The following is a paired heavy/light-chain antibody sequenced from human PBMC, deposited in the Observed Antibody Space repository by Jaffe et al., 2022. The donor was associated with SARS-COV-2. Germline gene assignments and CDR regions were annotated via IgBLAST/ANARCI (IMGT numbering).Heavy chain of an antibody. V-gene: IGHV2-5*02. J-gene: IGHJ3*02. CDR3: ALRRGGFERFLYVGGFNAFHI. CDR1: GFSLNTSAVG. Sequence: QITLKESGPTLVKPTQTLTLTCTFSGFSLNTSAVGVGWIRQPPGKALEWLALLYWDDDQTYSPSLKSRLTIIKDNSKNQVVLTMTNMDPVDTATYYCALRRGGFERFLYVGGFNAFHIWGQGSMVTVSS. CDR2: LYWDDDQ. D-gene: IGHD3-3*01.
Light chain of an antibody. CDR2: WAS. Sequence: DIVMTQSPDSLAVSLGEMATINCKSSQTVLYNSSNKNYLAWYQQKPGQPPRLLIYWASTRESGVPDRFSGSGSGTDFTLTISSLQAEDVAVYYCQQYYTTPLTFGGGTKVEIK. CDR3: QQYYTTPLT. J-gene: IGKJ4*01. V-gene: IGKV4-1*01. CDR1: QTVLYNSSNKNY.